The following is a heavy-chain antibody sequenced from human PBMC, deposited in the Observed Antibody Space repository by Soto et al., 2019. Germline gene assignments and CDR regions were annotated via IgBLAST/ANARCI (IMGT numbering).Heavy chain of an antibody. V-gene: IGHV3-23*01. CDR3: AKVAEGYSSGWYYYYGMDV. J-gene: IGHJ6*02. CDR2: ISGSGGST. Sequence: GGSLRLSCAASGFTFSSYAMSWVRQAPGKGLEWVSAISGSGGSTYYADSVKGRFTISRDNSKNTLYLQMNSLRAEDTAVYYCAKVAEGYSSGWYYYYGMDVWGQGTTVTVSS. CDR1: GFTFSSYA. D-gene: IGHD6-19*01.